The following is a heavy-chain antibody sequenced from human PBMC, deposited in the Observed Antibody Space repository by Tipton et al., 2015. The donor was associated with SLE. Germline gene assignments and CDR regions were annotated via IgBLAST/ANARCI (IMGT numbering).Heavy chain of an antibody. V-gene: IGHV4-39*07. Sequence: TLSLTCTVSGGSISSSIYYWGWIRQPPGKGLEWIGTIYYSGSTYYNPSLKSRVTISVDTSKNQFSLKLSSVTAADTAVYYCARDSGLLGYYWGQGTLVTVSS. CDR1: GGSISSSIYY. CDR3: ARDSGLLGYY. J-gene: IGHJ4*02. CDR2: IYYSGST.